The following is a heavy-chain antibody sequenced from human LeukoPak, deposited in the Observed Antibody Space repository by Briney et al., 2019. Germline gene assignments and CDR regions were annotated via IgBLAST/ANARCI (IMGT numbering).Heavy chain of an antibody. CDR3: AGSGSYGPFDP. Sequence: PSETLSLTCSISGGSIINYYWNWIRQPPGKGLEWIGYIHYIGITNYNPSLKSRVTISADTSKNQFSLKLTSVTAADTAVYYCAGSGSYGPFDPWGEGTVVSVSS. V-gene: IGHV4-59*08. D-gene: IGHD3-16*01. CDR2: IHYIGIT. J-gene: IGHJ5*02. CDR1: GGSIINYY.